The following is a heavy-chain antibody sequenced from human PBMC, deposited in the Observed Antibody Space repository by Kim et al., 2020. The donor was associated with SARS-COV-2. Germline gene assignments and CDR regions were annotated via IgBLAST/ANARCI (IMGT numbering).Heavy chain of an antibody. V-gene: IGHV4-4*02. J-gene: IGHJ3*02. CDR3: ARDQTYYYDSSGYPDAFDI. D-gene: IGHD3-22*01. Sequence: RVTISVDKSKNQFSLKLSSVTAADTAVYYCARDQTYYYDSSGYPDAFDIWGQGTMVTVSS.